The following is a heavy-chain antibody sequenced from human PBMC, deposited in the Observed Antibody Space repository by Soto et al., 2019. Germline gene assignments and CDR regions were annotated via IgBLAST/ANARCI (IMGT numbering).Heavy chain of an antibody. Sequence: GGSLRLSCAASGFTFSSYSMNWVRQAPGKGLEWVSSISSSSSYIYYADSVKGRFTISRDNAKNSLYLQMNSLRAEDTAVYYCAKTHSSSWGYYYYYMDVWGKGTTVTVSS. J-gene: IGHJ6*03. CDR3: AKTHSSSWGYYYYYMDV. V-gene: IGHV3-21*04. CDR2: ISSSSSYI. D-gene: IGHD6-13*01. CDR1: GFTFSSYS.